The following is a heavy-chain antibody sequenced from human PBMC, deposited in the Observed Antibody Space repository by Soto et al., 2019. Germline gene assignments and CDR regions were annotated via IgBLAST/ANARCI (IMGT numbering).Heavy chain of an antibody. V-gene: IGHV3-21*01. J-gene: IGHJ3*02. CDR1: GFTISSYS. CDR3: ARSGWSSWPLNAFDI. Sequence: PGVSMRLSCAASGFTISSYSMNWVSKTTGKGLEWVSSISSSSSYIYYADSVKGRFTISRDNAKNSLYLQMNSLRAEDTAVYYCARSGWSSWPLNAFDIWGQGTMVTVSS. CDR2: ISSSSSYI. D-gene: IGHD6-13*01.